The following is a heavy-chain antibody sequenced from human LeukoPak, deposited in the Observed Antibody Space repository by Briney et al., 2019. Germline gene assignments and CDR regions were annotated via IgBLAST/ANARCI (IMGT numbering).Heavy chain of an antibody. Sequence: ASVKVSCKASGYTFTNYGISWVRQAPGQGLEWMGWISAYSGNTNYAQELQGRVTMTTDTSTSTVYMELRSLRSDDTALYYCARVCSGGSCHDYWGQGTLVTVSS. CDR1: GYTFTNYG. V-gene: IGHV1-18*01. CDR2: ISAYSGNT. D-gene: IGHD2-15*01. J-gene: IGHJ4*02. CDR3: ARVCSGGSCHDY.